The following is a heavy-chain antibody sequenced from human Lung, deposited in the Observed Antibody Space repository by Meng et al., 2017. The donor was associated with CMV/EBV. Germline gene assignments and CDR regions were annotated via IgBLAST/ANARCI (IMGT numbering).Heavy chain of an antibody. Sequence: SVKVSCKASGGTFSRYGFSWVRQDPGQGPEWMGGIIPIFGTANSAQKFQGRVTITTDESTSTAYMELSSLRFEDTAVDYCARDVSSDDHYYNYAMDVWGQGTTVXVSS. D-gene: IGHD5-12*01. CDR2: IIPIFGTA. CDR3: ARDVSSDDHYYNYAMDV. J-gene: IGHJ6*02. CDR1: GGTFSRYG. V-gene: IGHV1-69*05.